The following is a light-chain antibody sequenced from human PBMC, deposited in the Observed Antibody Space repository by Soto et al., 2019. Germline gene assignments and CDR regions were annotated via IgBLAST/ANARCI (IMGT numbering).Light chain of an antibody. CDR2: EVS. V-gene: IGLV2-18*01. CDR1: TSDVGTYNS. CDR3: SLYTTSSTLL. Sequence: QSVLTQPPSVSGSPGQSVTISCTGITSDVGTYNSVSWYQQPPGTAPKLMLYEVSSRPSGVPDRFSGSKSGNTASLTISGLQPEDEADYYCSLYTTSSTLLFGGGTKLTVL. J-gene: IGLJ2*01.